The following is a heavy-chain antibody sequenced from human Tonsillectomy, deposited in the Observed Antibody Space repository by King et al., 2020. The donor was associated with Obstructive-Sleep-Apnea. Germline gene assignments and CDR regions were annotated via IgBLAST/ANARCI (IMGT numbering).Heavy chain of an antibody. CDR3: AKDRCSSTHCYSGTDYYYYYGMDV. V-gene: IGHV3-30*18. CDR1: GFTFSSYG. D-gene: IGHD2-2*01. CDR2: ISYDGSNK. J-gene: IGHJ6*02. Sequence: VQLVESGGGVVQPGRSLRLSCAASGFTFSSYGMHWVRQAPGKGLEWVAVISYDGSNKYYADSVKGRFTISRDNSKNTLYLQMNSLRAEDTAVYYCAKDRCSSTHCYSGTDYYYYYGMDVWGQGTTVTVSS.